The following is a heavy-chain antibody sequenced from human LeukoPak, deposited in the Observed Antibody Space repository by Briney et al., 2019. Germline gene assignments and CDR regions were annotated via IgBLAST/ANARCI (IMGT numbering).Heavy chain of an antibody. CDR3: ARGRRDGYSGPWYFDL. D-gene: IGHD5-24*01. V-gene: IGHV4-34*01. Sequence: SETLSLTCAVYGGSFSGYYWSWIRQPPGKGLEWIGEINHSGSTNHNPSLKSRVTISIDTSKNQFSLKLSSVTAADTAVYYCARGRRDGYSGPWYFDLWGRGTLVTVSS. CDR2: INHSGST. CDR1: GGSFSGYY. J-gene: IGHJ2*01.